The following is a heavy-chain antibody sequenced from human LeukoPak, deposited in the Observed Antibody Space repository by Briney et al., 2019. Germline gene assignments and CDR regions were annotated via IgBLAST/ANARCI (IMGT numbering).Heavy chain of an antibody. D-gene: IGHD3-16*01. Sequence: GRSLRLSCAASGFTFSSYAMHWVRQAPGKGLEWVAVISYDGSNKYYADSVKGRFTISRDNSKNTLYLQMNSLRAEDTAVYYCAKDGGDDYWGQGTLVTVSS. V-gene: IGHV3-30*04. J-gene: IGHJ4*02. CDR3: AKDGGDDY. CDR1: GFTFSSYA. CDR2: ISYDGSNK.